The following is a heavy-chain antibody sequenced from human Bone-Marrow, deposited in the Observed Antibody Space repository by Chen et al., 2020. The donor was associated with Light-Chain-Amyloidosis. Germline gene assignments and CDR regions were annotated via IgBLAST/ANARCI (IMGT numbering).Heavy chain of an antibody. Sequence: EVQLKQSGPEVKKRGETLKISYKGSGYTFPNYWIGWVRQMPGKGLEWMGVIYPDDSDARYSPSFEGQSTISADKSIATAYLQWRSLKASYTAMYYCARRRDGSNFYSWGQGTLVTVSS. J-gene: IGHJ4*02. V-gene: IGHV5-51*01. CDR2: IYPDDSDA. D-gene: IGHD5-12*01. CDR1: GYTFPNYW. CDR3: ARRRDGSNFYS.